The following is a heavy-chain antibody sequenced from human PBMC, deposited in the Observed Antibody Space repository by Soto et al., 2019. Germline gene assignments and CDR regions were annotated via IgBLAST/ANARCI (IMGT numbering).Heavy chain of an antibody. CDR2: IYSGGST. D-gene: IGHD6-19*01. CDR3: ARDLSGSGWYGYYGMDV. Sequence: PGGSLRLSCAASGFTVSSNYMSWVRQAPGKGLEWVSVIYSGGSTYYADSVKGRFTISRDNSKNTLYLQMNSLRAEDTAVYYCARDLSGSGWYGYYGMDVWGQGTTVTVSS. J-gene: IGHJ6*02. V-gene: IGHV3-66*01. CDR1: GFTVSSNY.